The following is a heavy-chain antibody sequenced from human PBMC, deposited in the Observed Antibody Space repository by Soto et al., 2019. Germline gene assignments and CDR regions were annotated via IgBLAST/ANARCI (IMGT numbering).Heavy chain of an antibody. CDR3: ARGPPPPIAVTGYFDY. D-gene: IGHD6-19*01. J-gene: IGHJ4*02. Sequence: PGGSLRLSCAVSGFSFSWYWMHWVRQAPGKGLVWVSRSNFDGSSTSHADSVKGRFTISRDNAKNTLYLQMNSLRVEDTALYYCARGPPPPIAVTGYFDYWGQGIMLTVSS. CDR1: GFSFSWYW. CDR2: SNFDGSST. V-gene: IGHV3-74*01.